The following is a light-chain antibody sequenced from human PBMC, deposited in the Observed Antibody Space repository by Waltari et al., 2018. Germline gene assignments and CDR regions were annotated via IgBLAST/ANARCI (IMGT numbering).Light chain of an antibody. J-gene: IGLJ3*02. CDR3: QTGGHGTWV. CDR2: VNSDGSH. CDR1: SGHSSNV. V-gene: IGLV4-69*01. Sequence: QLVLTQSPSASASLGASVKLTCTLSSGHSSNVVAWLQQRPEKGPRYLMKVNSDGSHSRGDGIPVRFSGSSSGAERYLTISNLQSEDEADYYCQTGGHGTWVFGGGTGLTVV.